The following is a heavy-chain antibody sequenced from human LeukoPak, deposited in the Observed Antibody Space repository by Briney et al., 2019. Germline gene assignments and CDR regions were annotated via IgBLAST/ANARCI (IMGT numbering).Heavy chain of an antibody. J-gene: IGHJ4*02. V-gene: IGHV3-23*01. CDR1: GFTFSSYA. Sequence: GGSLRLSCAASGFTFSSYAMHWVRQAPGKGLEWVSAISGSGGSTYYADSVKGRFTISRDNSKNTLYLQMNSLRAEDTAVYYCAKVPQLRYFDWLSKGYFDYWGQGTLVTVSS. D-gene: IGHD3-9*01. CDR3: AKVPQLRYFDWLSKGYFDY. CDR2: ISGSGGST.